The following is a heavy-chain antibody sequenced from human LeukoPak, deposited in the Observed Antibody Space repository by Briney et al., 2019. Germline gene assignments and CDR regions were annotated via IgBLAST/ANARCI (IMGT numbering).Heavy chain of an antibody. CDR3: ARCDYIWGNYRYRPILYFDL. CDR1: GYIFTNYG. CDR2: ISGYDGNR. J-gene: IGHJ4*02. D-gene: IGHD3-16*02. V-gene: IGHV1-18*01. Sequence: ASVEVSCKTSGYIFTNYGISRVRQAPGQGLEWMGWISGYDGNRNYAQRFQDRVIMTTDASTNTAYMELRSLTSDDTAIYYCARCDYIWGNYRYRPILYFDLWGQGTLVTVSS.